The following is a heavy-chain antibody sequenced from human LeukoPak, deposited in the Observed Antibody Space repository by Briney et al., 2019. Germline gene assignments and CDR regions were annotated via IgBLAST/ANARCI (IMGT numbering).Heavy chain of an antibody. CDR1: GFTFSNYG. V-gene: IGHV3-30*02. D-gene: IGHD1-26*01. CDR3: ARDRSYSGKAVSAFDI. Sequence: PGGSLRLSCGASGFTFSNYGMLWVRQAPGKGLEWVAFIRYDGNNKLYADSMKGRFTISKDNSKNTLYLHINSLRAEDTAVYYCARDRSYSGKAVSAFDIWGQGTMVTVSS. J-gene: IGHJ3*02. CDR2: IRYDGNNK.